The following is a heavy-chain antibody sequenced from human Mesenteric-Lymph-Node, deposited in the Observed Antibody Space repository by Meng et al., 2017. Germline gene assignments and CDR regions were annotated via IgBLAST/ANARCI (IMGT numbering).Heavy chain of an antibody. CDR1: GGTFSGYA. CDR3: ASPDYGDYPKGYYYYGMDV. D-gene: IGHD4-17*01. V-gene: IGHV1-69*05. Sequence: SVKVSCKASGGTFSGYAISWVRQAPGQGLEWMGWIIPIFGTANYAQKFQGRVTITTDESTSTAYMELSSLRSEDTTVYYCASPDYGDYPKGYYYYGMDVWGKGTTVTVSS. CDR2: IIPIFGTA. J-gene: IGHJ6*04.